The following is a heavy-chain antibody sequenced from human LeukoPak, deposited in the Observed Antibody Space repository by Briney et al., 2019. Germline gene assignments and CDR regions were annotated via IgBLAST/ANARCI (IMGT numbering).Heavy chain of an antibody. D-gene: IGHD5-24*01. CDR1: ALTFSTYT. J-gene: IGHJ4*02. Sequence: IPGGSLRLSCTASALTFSTYTMNWVRQTPGKGLEWVSYISTAGNLINYADSVRGRFTISRANARNSLYLQMNSLTAEDTAVYYCARTVEGHFDFRGQGTLVTVSS. CDR2: ISTAGNLI. CDR3: ARTVEGHFDF. V-gene: IGHV3-21*01.